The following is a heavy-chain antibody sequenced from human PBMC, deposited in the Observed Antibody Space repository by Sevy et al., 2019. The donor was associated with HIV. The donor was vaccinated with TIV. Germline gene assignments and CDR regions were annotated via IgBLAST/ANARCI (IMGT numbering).Heavy chain of an antibody. CDR1: GFTFSSYW. Sequence: GGSLTLSCAASGFTFSSYWMSWVRQAPGKGLEWVANIKQDGSEKYYVDSVKGRFTISRDNAKNSLYLQMNSLRAEDTAVYYCARERRGYCSGGSCYSLAFDIWGQGTMVTVSS. CDR2: IKQDGSEK. J-gene: IGHJ3*02. V-gene: IGHV3-7*03. D-gene: IGHD2-15*01. CDR3: ARERRGYCSGGSCYSLAFDI.